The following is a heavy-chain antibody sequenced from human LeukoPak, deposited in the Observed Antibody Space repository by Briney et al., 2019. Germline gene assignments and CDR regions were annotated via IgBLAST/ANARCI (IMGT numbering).Heavy chain of an antibody. CDR2: ISSSSSYI. CDR1: GFTFSSYS. Sequence: PGGSLRLSCAASGFTFSSYSMNWVRQAPGKGLEWVSSISSSSSYIYYADSVKGRFTISRDNAKNSLYLQMNSLRAEDTAVYYCAKELHYYDSSGYYWGQGTLVTVSS. J-gene: IGHJ4*02. CDR3: AKELHYYDSSGYY. D-gene: IGHD3-22*01. V-gene: IGHV3-21*04.